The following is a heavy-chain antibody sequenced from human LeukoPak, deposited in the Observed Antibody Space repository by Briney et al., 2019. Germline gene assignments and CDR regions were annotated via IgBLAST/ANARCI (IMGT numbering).Heavy chain of an antibody. CDR1: GYTFTSYD. CDR3: ASSTMVRGVIIH. Sequence: GASVKVSCKASGYTFTSYDINWVRQATGQGLEWMGWMNPNSGNTGYAQKFQGRVTMTRNTSISTAYMELSSLRSEDTAVYYCASSTMVRGVIIHWGQGTLVTVSS. V-gene: IGHV1-8*01. D-gene: IGHD3-10*01. J-gene: IGHJ4*02. CDR2: MNPNSGNT.